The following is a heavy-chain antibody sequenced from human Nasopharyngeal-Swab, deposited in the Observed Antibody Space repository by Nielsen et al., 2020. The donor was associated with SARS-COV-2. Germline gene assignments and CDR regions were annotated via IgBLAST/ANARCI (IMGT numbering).Heavy chain of an antibody. V-gene: IGHV4-34*01. Sequence: SETLSLTCAVYGGSFSGYYWSWIRQPPGKGLEWIGEINHSGSTNYNPSLKSRVTISVDTSKNQFSLKLSSVTAADTAVYYCARGGNYGDYAFVNWGQGTLVTASS. D-gene: IGHD4-17*01. CDR2: INHSGST. CDR1: GGSFSGYY. J-gene: IGHJ4*02. CDR3: ARGGNYGDYAFVN.